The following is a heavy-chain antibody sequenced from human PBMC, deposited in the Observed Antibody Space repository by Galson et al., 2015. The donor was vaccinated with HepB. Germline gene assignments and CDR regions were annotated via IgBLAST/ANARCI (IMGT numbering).Heavy chain of an antibody. V-gene: IGHV3-66*02. J-gene: IGHJ2*01. CDR2: VYSGGST. D-gene: IGHD5-18*01. CDR3: ARVGTAMVIDWYFDL. CDR1: GFTVSSNY. Sequence: SLRLSCAASGFTVSSNYMSWVRQAPGKGLEWVSVVYSGGSTYYADSVKGRFTISRDNSKNTLYLQMNSLRAEDTAVYYRARVGTAMVIDWYFDLWGRGTLVTVSS.